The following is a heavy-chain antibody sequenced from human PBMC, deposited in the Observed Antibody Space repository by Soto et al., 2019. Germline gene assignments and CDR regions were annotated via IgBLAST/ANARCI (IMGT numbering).Heavy chain of an antibody. V-gene: IGHV4-4*02. CDR3: ARVLSSGWSRFDY. CDR2: IYHSGST. D-gene: IGHD6-19*01. Sequence: VQLLESGGGLVQPGGSLRLSCAASGFTFSSYAMSWVRQAPGKGLEWIAEIYHSGSTNYNPSLKSRITISVDKSKNQISLKLSSVTAADTAVYYCARVLSSGWSRFDYWGHGTLVTVSS. CDR1: GFTFSSYAM. J-gene: IGHJ4*01.